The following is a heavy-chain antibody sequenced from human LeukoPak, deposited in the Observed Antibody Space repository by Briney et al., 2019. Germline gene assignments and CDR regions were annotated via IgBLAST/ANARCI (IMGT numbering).Heavy chain of an antibody. CDR1: GFTFSSYA. J-gene: IGHJ3*02. CDR3: AKDLRSYCSSTSCYTMDAFDT. CDR2: ISGSGGST. Sequence: GGSLRLSCAASGFTFSSYAMSWVRQAPGKGLEWVSAISGSGGSTYYADSVKGRFTISRDNSKNTLYLQMNSLRAEDTAVYYCAKDLRSYCSSTSCYTMDAFDTWGQVTMVTVSS. V-gene: IGHV3-23*01. D-gene: IGHD2-2*02.